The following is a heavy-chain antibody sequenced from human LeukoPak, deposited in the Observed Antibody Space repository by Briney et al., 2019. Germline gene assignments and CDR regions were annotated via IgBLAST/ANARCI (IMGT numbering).Heavy chain of an antibody. CDR2: IRCDGSNK. D-gene: IGHD3-10*01. CDR1: GFTFSSYG. J-gene: IGHJ4*02. V-gene: IGHV3-30*18. Sequence: PGGSLRLSCAVSGFTFSSYGMHWVRQAPGKGLEWVAVIRCDGSNKYYAESVEGRFTISRDNSKNTLSLQMNRLRADDTGEYSCTKEGYYGSGSFRDYWGQGTLVTVSS. CDR3: TKEGYYGSGSFRDY.